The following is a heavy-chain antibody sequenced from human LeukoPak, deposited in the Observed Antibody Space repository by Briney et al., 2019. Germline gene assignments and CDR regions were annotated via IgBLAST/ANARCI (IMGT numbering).Heavy chain of an antibody. CDR2: IYHSGST. CDR1: GGSISSGGYS. D-gene: IGHD4-23*01. CDR3: ASEYGGNSADWYFDL. J-gene: IGHJ2*01. V-gene: IGHV4-30-2*01. Sequence: SETLSLTCAVSGGSISSGGYSWSWIRQPPGKGLEWIGYIYHSGSTYYNPSLKSRVTISVDRSKDQFSLKLSSVTAADTAVYYCASEYGGNSADWYFDLWGRGTLVTVSS.